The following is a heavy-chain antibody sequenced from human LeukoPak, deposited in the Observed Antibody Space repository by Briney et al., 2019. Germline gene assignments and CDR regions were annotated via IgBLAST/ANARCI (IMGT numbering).Heavy chain of an antibody. J-gene: IGHJ5*02. D-gene: IGHD3-16*02. CDR1: GFTFSSYE. CDR2: ISSSGSTI. CDR3: ARDSLPYDYVWGSYRFFDP. V-gene: IGHV3-48*03. Sequence: GGSLRLSCAASGFTFSSYEMNWVRQAPGRGLEWVSYISSSGSTIYYADSVKGRFTISRDNAKNSLYLQMNSLRAEDTAVYYCARDSLPYDYVWGSYRFFDPWGQGTLVTVSS.